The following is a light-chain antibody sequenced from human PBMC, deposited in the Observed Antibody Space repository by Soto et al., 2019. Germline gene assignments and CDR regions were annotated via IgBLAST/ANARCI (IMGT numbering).Light chain of an antibody. CDR3: QHRPSTPLYT. V-gene: IGKV1-39*01. CDR1: QSINTY. Sequence: DIQLTQSPPSLSASVGDRVTITCRASQSINTYLNWYQQKPGKAPKLLIYDASSLQIGVPSMFSGSGSGTDFTLTISSLQPEDFATYYCQHRPSTPLYTFGQGTKLDI. J-gene: IGKJ2*01. CDR2: DAS.